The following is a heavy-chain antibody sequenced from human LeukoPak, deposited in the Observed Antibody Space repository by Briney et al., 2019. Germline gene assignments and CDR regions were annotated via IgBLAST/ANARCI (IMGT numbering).Heavy chain of an antibody. Sequence: GGSLRLSCAASGFTFSSYWTSWVRQAPGKGLEWVANVKQDGSEKYYVDSVKGRFTISRDNAKNSLYLQMNSLRAEDTAVYYCARVGPWQQLDYGGQGTLVTVSS. CDR2: VKQDGSEK. CDR1: GFTFSSYW. V-gene: IGHV3-7*01. CDR3: ARVGPWQQLDY. J-gene: IGHJ4*02. D-gene: IGHD6-13*01.